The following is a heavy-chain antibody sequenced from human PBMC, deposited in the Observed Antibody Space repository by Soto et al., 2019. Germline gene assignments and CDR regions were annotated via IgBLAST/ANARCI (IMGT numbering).Heavy chain of an antibody. CDR3: ARDRELESAIYWYFDL. CDR1: GFTFSSYG. D-gene: IGHD1-1*01. Sequence: QVQLVESGGGVVQPGRSLRLSCAASGFTFSSYGMHWVRQAPGKGLEWVAVIWYDGSNKYYADSVKGRFTISRDNSKNTLYLQMNSLRAEDTAVYYCARDRELESAIYWYFDLWGRGTLVTVSS. V-gene: IGHV3-33*01. J-gene: IGHJ2*01. CDR2: IWYDGSNK.